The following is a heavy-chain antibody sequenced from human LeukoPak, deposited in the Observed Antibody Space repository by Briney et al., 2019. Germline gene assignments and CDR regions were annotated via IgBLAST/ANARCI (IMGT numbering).Heavy chain of an antibody. CDR3: ARESVYDRSGYFAY. CDR1: GYRFTSYG. D-gene: IGHD3-22*01. CDR2: ISTYNGNT. J-gene: IGHJ4*02. V-gene: IGHV1-18*01. Sequence: GESLKISCKGSGYRFTSYGISWVRQAPGQGLEWLGWISTYNGNTNYAQKLLGRVTMTTDTSTSTAYMELRSLRSDDTAVYYCARESVYDRSGYFAYWGQGTLVTVSS.